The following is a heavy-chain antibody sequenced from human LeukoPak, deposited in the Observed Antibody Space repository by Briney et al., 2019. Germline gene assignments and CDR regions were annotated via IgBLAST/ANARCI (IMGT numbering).Heavy chain of an antibody. J-gene: IGHJ3*02. Sequence: SETLSLTCAVYGGSFSGYYWSWIRQPPGKGLEWIGYIYYSGSTNYNPSLKSRVTISVDTSKNRFSLKLSSVTAADTAVYYCARTPWTIAVADHDAFDIWGQGTMVTVSS. D-gene: IGHD6-19*01. V-gene: IGHV4-59*01. CDR3: ARTPWTIAVADHDAFDI. CDR1: GGSFSGYY. CDR2: IYYSGST.